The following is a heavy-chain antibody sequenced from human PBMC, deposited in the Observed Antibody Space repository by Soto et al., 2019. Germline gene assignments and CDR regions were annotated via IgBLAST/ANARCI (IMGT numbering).Heavy chain of an antibody. CDR2: ITGSGAGS. V-gene: IGHV3-23*01. Sequence: EVQLLESGGGWLQPGGSLRLSCADSGFTFSSYAMNWVRQAPGKGLEWVSGITGSGAGSYYSDSVKGRFTISRDNSKNTRYLQMNSLRAEDTAVYYCAKAYSNSWPNDWFDPWGQGTLVTVSS. D-gene: IGHD6-13*01. J-gene: IGHJ5*02. CDR1: GFTFSSYA. CDR3: AKAYSNSWPNDWFDP.